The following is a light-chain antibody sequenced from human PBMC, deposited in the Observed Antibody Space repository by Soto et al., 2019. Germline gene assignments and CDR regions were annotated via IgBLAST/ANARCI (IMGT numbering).Light chain of an antibody. J-gene: IGLJ1*01. V-gene: IGLV2-14*03. CDR1: SSDIGHYDY. CDR2: HVT. CDR3: CSLTTSHTYV. Sequence: QDAVTAPASVSGLPGQSITISCTGTSSDIGHYDYVSWYQQHPGKAPKLMIYHVTYRPSGVSNRYSGSKSGNSASLTISGLQADDEADYYCCSLTTSHTYVVGRVTKFTLL.